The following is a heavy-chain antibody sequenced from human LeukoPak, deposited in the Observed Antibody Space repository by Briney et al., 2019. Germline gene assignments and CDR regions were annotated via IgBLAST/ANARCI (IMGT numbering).Heavy chain of an antibody. J-gene: IGHJ4*02. V-gene: IGHV1-69*06. D-gene: IGHD5-18*01. CDR3: ARGRRGSYGYSYDY. CDR1: GGTFSNYA. Sequence: GASVKVSCKASGGTFSNYAISWVRQAPGQGLEWMGGIIPIFGTANYAQKFQGRVTITADKSTSTAYMELSSLRSEDTAVYYCARGRRGSYGYSYDYWGQGTLVTVSS. CDR2: IIPIFGTA.